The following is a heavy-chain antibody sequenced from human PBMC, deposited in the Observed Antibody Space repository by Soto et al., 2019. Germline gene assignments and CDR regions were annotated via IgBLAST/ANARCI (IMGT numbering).Heavy chain of an antibody. Sequence: QVQLVESGGGVVQPGRSLRLSCAASGFTFSSYAMHWVRQAPGKGLEWVAVISYDGSNKYYADSVKGRFTISRDNSKNKLYLQMNSLRAEDTAVYYCAGGYCISNSCYALDYWGQGTLGTVPS. J-gene: IGHJ4*02. CDR2: ISYDGSNK. D-gene: IGHD2-2*01. CDR3: AGGYCISNSCYALDY. V-gene: IGHV3-30-3*01. CDR1: GFTFSSYA.